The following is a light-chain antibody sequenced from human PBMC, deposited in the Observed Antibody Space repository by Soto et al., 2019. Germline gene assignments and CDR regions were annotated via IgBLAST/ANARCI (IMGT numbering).Light chain of an antibody. CDR3: HQTYSSPQT. CDR1: QNIANY. J-gene: IGKJ1*01. CDR2: GAS. Sequence: DIQMTQSPSSLSASVEDRVTITCRASQNIANYLTWYQHKPGKAPRLLIYGASSLQSGVPSRFSGSGSVTDFTLTISSLQPEDFATYYCHQTYSSPQTFGQGTKVEI. V-gene: IGKV1-39*01.